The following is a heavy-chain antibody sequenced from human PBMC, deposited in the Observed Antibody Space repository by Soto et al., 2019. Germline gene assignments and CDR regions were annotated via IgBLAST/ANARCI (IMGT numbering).Heavy chain of an antibody. D-gene: IGHD1-26*01. V-gene: IGHV3-30-3*01. CDR2: ISYDGSNK. Sequence: QVQLVESGGGVVQPGRSLRLSCAASGFTFSSYAMHWVRQAPGKGLEWVAVISYDGSNKYYADSVKGRFTISRDNSKNTLYLQMNSLRAEDTAVYYCARCLGAKYYYYGMDVWGQGTTVTVSS. CDR3: ARCLGAKYYYYGMDV. J-gene: IGHJ6*02. CDR1: GFTFSSYA.